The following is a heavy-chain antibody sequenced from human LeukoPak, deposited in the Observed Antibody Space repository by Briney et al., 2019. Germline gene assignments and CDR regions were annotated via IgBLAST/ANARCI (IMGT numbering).Heavy chain of an antibody. J-gene: IGHJ4*02. V-gene: IGHV3-30*02. Sequence: GGSLRPSCAASGFTFNNFGMHWVRQAPGKGLEWVSFTGYEGVHKYYADSVKGRFTISKDNSKATLYLQMNSLRPEDTAVYYCAKDLHGGYSSDYWGQGTLVTVFS. D-gene: IGHD4-23*01. CDR3: AKDLHGGYSSDY. CDR2: TGYEGVHK. CDR1: GFTFNNFG.